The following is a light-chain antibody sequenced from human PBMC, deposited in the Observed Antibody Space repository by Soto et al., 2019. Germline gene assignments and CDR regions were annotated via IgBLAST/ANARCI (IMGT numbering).Light chain of an antibody. CDR2: DAS. CDR3: QQYDNLPLS. CDR1: QDISNY. V-gene: IGKV1-33*01. Sequence: DIQMNQSLSSVYASVGDIVSITCQASQDISNYLNWYQQKPGKPTKLLIYDASNLETGVQSRFSGSGSGTDFTFTISSLQPEDIATYYCQQYDNLPLSFGQGTRLEIK. J-gene: IGKJ5*01.